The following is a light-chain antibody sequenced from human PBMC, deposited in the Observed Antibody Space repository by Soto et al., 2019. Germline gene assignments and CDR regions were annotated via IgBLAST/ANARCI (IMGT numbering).Light chain of an antibody. V-gene: IGLV2-8*01. CDR3: SSYAGSNNFI. Sequence: QSVLTQPPSASGSPGQSVTISCTGTSSDVGGYKYVSWYQQHPGKAPKLMIYEVNKRPSGVPDRFSGSKSGNTASLIVSGLQAEHEADYYCSSYAGSNNFIYGTGTKGTVL. J-gene: IGLJ1*01. CDR2: EVN. CDR1: SSDVGGYKY.